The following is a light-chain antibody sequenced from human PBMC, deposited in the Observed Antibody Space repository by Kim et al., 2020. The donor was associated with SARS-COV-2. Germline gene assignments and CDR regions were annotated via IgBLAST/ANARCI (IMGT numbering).Light chain of an antibody. CDR3: GAWDSSLNGLL. Sequence: GQKVTISCSGNSPNIGKNYVSWYQQLPGTAPKLLIYDNNKRPSGIPDRFSGSKSGTSATLGITGLQTGDEADYYCGAWDSSLNGLLFGGGTKLSVL. J-gene: IGLJ3*02. CDR2: DNN. CDR1: SPNIGKNY. V-gene: IGLV1-51*01.